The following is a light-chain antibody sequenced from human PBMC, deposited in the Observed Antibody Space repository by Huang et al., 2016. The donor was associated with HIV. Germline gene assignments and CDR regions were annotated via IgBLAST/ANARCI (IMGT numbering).Light chain of an antibody. CDR2: TRL. CDR1: QDVSNA. Sequence: DIQMTQSPSSLSASVGDRVTITGRASQDVSNALAWLQQKPGRAPRSLIDTRLKLQSGVPSKFSGNGSGTEFTLAISSLQPEDSATYYCQQYISYPITFGQGTRLEIK. CDR3: QQYISYPIT. V-gene: IGKV1-16*02. J-gene: IGKJ5*01.